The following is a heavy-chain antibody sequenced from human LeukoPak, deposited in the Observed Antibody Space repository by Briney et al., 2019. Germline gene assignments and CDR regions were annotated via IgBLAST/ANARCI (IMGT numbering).Heavy chain of an antibody. Sequence: PSETLSLTCTVSGGSISSYYWSWLRQPPGKGLEWIGYIYYSGSTNYNPSLKSRVTISVDTSKNQFSLKLSSVTAADTAVYYCARDIAAAGRGAFDYWGQGTLVTASS. CDR1: GGSISSYY. J-gene: IGHJ4*02. V-gene: IGHV4-59*01. D-gene: IGHD6-13*01. CDR2: IYYSGST. CDR3: ARDIAAAGRGAFDY.